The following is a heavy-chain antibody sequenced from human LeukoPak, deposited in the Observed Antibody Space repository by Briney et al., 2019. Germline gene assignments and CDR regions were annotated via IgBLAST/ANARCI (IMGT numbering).Heavy chain of an antibody. CDR3: AREVTGYSSSWYPNWFDP. D-gene: IGHD6-13*01. V-gene: IGHV3-48*01. J-gene: IGHJ5*02. CDR2: ISSSSSTI. CDR1: GFTFSSFS. Sequence: GGSLRLSCAASGFTFSSFSMIWVRQAPGKGLEWVSYISSSSSTIYYADSVKGRFTISRDNAKNSLYLQMNSLRAEDTAVYYCAREVTGYSSSWYPNWFDPWGQGTLVTVSS.